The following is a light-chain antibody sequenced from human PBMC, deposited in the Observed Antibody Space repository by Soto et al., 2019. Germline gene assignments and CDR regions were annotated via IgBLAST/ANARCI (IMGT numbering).Light chain of an antibody. CDR1: QSVSSSF. CDR3: QQYGSSPWT. CDR2: GAS. J-gene: IGKJ1*01. V-gene: IGKV3-20*01. Sequence: EVVLTQSPGTLSLSPGERATLSCRASQSVSSSFLAWYQQKPGQAPRLLIYGASSRATGIPDRFSGRGSGTDFTLIISRVEPEVFAVYYWQQYGSSPWTFGQGTKVEIK.